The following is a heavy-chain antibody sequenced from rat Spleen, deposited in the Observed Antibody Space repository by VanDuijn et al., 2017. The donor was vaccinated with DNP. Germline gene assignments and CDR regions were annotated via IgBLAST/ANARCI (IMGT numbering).Heavy chain of an antibody. Sequence: EVQLQESGPGLVKPSQSLSLTCSVTDFSITSDYWAWIRKFPGNKMEWMGYISYSGSTSYNPSLKSRISITGDTSKNQFFLQLNSVTTEDTATYYCARPGSPYYFDYWGQGVMVTVSS. D-gene: IGHD5-1*01. V-gene: IGHV3-1*01. CDR3: ARPGSPYYFDY. CDR1: DFSITSDY. CDR2: ISYSGST. J-gene: IGHJ2*01.